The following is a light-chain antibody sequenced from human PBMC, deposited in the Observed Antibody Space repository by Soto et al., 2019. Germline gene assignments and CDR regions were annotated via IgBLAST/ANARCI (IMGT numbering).Light chain of an antibody. CDR2: AAS. CDR1: QSISSY. CDR3: QHSYSTPYT. V-gene: IGKV1-39*01. J-gene: IGKJ2*01. Sequence: DIQMTQSPSSLSASVGERVTITCRASQSISSYLNWYQQKPGKAPKLLIYAASSLQSGVPSRFSGSGSRTDFTLTISSLQPEDFATYYCQHSYSTPYTFGQGTKLEIK.